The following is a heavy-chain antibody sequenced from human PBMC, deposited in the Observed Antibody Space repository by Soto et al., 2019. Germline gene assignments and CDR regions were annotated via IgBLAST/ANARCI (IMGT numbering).Heavy chain of an antibody. Sequence: GGSLRLSCAASGFTFSSYGMHWVRQAPGKGLEWVAVISYDGSNKYYADSVKGRFTISRDNSKNTLYLQMNSLRAEDTAVYYCPKDEGLSGYDSFDYWGQGTLVTVSS. CDR2: ISYDGSNK. D-gene: IGHD5-12*01. J-gene: IGHJ4*02. CDR1: GFTFSSYG. V-gene: IGHV3-30*18. CDR3: PKDEGLSGYDSFDY.